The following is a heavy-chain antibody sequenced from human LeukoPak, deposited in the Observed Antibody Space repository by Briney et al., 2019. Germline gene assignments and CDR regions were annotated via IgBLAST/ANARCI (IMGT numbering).Heavy chain of an antibody. D-gene: IGHD6-19*01. Sequence: SETLSLTCSVSGDPMTSGAYYWTWIRQHPEKGLEWIGYIFYSGSTYYNPSLKSRVTISLDTSKNHFSLKLSSVTAADTALYFCARESSGSSWFDCWGQGLLVTVSS. CDR1: GDPMTSGAYY. J-gene: IGHJ4*02. V-gene: IGHV4-31*03. CDR3: ARESSGSSWFDC. CDR2: IFYSGST.